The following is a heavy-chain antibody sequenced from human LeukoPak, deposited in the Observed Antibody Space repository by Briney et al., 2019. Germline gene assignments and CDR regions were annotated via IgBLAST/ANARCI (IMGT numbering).Heavy chain of an antibody. CDR3: ARFPCSGGSCYSGVRAFDI. D-gene: IGHD2-15*01. CDR1: GGSLSGYY. CDR2: INHSGST. J-gene: IGHJ3*02. Sequence: SETLSLTXAVYGGSLSGYYWNWIRQPPGKGLEWIGEINHSGSTNYNPSLTSRVTISVDTSKNQFSLRLSSVTAADTAVYYCARFPCSGGSCYSGVRAFDIWGQGTMVTVSS. V-gene: IGHV4-34*01.